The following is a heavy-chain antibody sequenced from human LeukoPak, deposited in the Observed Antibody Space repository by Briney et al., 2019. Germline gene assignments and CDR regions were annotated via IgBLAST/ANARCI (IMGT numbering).Heavy chain of an antibody. V-gene: IGHV1-69*13. Sequence: GASVKVSCKASGGTFSSYAISWVRQAPGQGLEWMGAIIPIFGTANYAQKFEGRVTITADESTSTAYMELSSLRSEDTAVYYCARDRDIVVVVAATGYSYAYSMDVWGQGTTVTVSS. CDR1: GGTFSSYA. CDR3: ARDRDIVVVVAATGYSYAYSMDV. D-gene: IGHD2-15*01. CDR2: IIPIFGTA. J-gene: IGHJ6*02.